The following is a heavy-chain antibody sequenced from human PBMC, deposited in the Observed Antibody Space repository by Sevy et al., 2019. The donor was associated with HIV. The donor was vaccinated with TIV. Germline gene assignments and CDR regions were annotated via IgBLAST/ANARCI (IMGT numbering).Heavy chain of an antibody. Sequence: GGSLRLSCAASRFSFSSYGMHWVRQAPGKGLEWVAVIWYDGSNKYYAESVKGRFTVSRDNSKNKLYLKMNSLRAEDTAVYYCARDPSGSYYNSYYFDYWGQGTLVTVSS. CDR2: IWYDGSNK. J-gene: IGHJ4*02. CDR3: ARDPSGSYYNSYYFDY. V-gene: IGHV3-33*01. D-gene: IGHD3-10*01. CDR1: RFSFSSYG.